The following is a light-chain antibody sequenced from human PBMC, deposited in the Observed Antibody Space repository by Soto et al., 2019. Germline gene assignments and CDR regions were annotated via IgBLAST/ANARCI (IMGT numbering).Light chain of an antibody. CDR3: QQYDNLPT. V-gene: IGKV1-33*01. Sequence: DIQMTQSPSSLSASVGDRFTITCHASQDISNYLNWYQQKPGKAPKLLIYDASNLETGVPSRFSGSGSGTDSTFTISSLQPEDIATYYCQQYDNLPTFGGGTK. J-gene: IGKJ4*01. CDR2: DAS. CDR1: QDISNY.